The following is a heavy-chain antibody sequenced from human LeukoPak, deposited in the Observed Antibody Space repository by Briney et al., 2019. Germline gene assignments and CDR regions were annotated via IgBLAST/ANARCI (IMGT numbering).Heavy chain of an antibody. CDR2: VIPIIDIT. J-gene: IGHJ4*02. Sequence: SVKVSCKASGGTFSSYALSWVRQAPGQGLEWMGRVIPIIDITNYAQKFQGRVTITADESTGTAFMELNSLRSEDTAIYYCARDNPPYCNGGSCYSCWGQGTLVTISS. V-gene: IGHV1-69*04. CDR1: GGTFSSYA. CDR3: ARDNPPYCNGGSCYSC. D-gene: IGHD2-15*01.